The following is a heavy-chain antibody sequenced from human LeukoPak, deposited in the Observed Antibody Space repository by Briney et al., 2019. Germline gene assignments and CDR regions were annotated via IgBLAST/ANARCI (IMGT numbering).Heavy chain of an antibody. J-gene: IGHJ6*02. CDR2: ISSSSSYI. Sequence: GGSLRLSCAASGFTFSSYSMNWVRQAPGKGLEWVSSISSSSSYIYYADSVKGRFTISRDNAKNSLCLQMNSLRAEDTAVYYCARDWNYDFWSGYYPNRDGMDVWGQGTTVTVAS. V-gene: IGHV3-21*01. CDR1: GFTFSSYS. CDR3: ARDWNYDFWSGYYPNRDGMDV. D-gene: IGHD3-3*01.